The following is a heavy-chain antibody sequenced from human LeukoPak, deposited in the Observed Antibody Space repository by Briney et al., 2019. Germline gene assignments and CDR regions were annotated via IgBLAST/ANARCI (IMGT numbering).Heavy chain of an antibody. CDR3: AKSCNSGNCYYNY. Sequence: GGSLRLSCAASGFTFDDYAMHWVRQAPGKGLEWVSGISGSGSSTYYADSVKGRFTISRDNSENTLSLQMNSLRADDTAIYYCAKSCNSGNCYYNYWGQGTLVTVFS. D-gene: IGHD2/OR15-2a*01. V-gene: IGHV3-23*01. CDR1: GFTFDDYA. CDR2: ISGSGSST. J-gene: IGHJ4*02.